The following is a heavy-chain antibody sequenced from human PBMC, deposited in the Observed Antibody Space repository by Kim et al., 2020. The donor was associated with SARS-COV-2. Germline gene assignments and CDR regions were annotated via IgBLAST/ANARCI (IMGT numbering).Heavy chain of an antibody. V-gene: IGHV4-61*01. Sequence: SETLSLTCTVSGGSVRSGYYYWSWIRQPPGKGLEWIGYLYYNGNSKYNPSIKSRVTMSDDSSKSQFSLKLSAVTAADTAIYYCARGYYDGIDQWGQGTLVTVS. D-gene: IGHD3-22*01. J-gene: IGHJ4*02. CDR2: LYYNGNS. CDR1: GGSVRSGYYY. CDR3: ARGYYDGIDQ.